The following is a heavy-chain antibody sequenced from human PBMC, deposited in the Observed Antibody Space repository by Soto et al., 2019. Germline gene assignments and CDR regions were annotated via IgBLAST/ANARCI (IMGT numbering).Heavy chain of an antibody. J-gene: IGHJ4*02. CDR1: GGSIGSGGYY. CDR3: ARLYYYDSSGSPVPAYYFDY. CDR2: IYYSGST. D-gene: IGHD3-22*01. Sequence: SETLSLTCTVSGGSIGSGGYYWSWIRQHPGKGLEWIGYIYYSGSTYYNPSLKSRVTISVDTSKNQFSLKLSSVTAADTAVYYCARLYYYDSSGSPVPAYYFDYWGQGTLVTVSS. V-gene: IGHV4-31*03.